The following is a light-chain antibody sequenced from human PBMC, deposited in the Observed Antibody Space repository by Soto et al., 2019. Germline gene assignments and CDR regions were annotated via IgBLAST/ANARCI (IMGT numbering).Light chain of an antibody. V-gene: IGLV2-14*01. Sequence: QSVLTQPASVSGSPGQSITISCAGTMRDAGAYNLVSWYQQHPGRVPQLIIYEVRNRPSGISFRFSGSKSGNTASLTISGLQAEDEADYYCSSFTSKSTLIFGGGTKVTVL. CDR1: MRDAGAYNL. CDR3: SSFTSKSTLI. CDR2: EVR. J-gene: IGLJ2*01.